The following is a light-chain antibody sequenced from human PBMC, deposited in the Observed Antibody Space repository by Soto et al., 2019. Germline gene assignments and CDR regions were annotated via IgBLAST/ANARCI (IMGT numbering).Light chain of an antibody. J-gene: IGKJ2*01. CDR3: QQSYSTPYT. V-gene: IGKV1-39*01. Sequence: DIQMTQSPSSLSASFGDRVTLTCRASQSIDTYLNWYQQKPGTAPKLLMYAASTLHSGGPSRFSGSGSGTDFTLTISSLQSEDFATYFCQQSYSTPYTFGQGTKLEI. CDR1: QSIDTY. CDR2: AAS.